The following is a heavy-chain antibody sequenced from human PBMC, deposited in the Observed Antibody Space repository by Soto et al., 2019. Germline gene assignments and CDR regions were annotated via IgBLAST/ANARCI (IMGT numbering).Heavy chain of an antibody. CDR3: ARDLISRGDFWSGYPGDLYYYYGMDV. D-gene: IGHD3-3*01. CDR2: IWYDGSNK. J-gene: IGHJ6*02. CDR1: GFTFSSYG. V-gene: IGHV3-33*01. Sequence: GGSLRLSCAASGFTFSSYGMHWVRQAPGKGLEWVAVIWYDGSNKYYADSVKGRVTISRDNSKNTLYLEMKSLRAEDTAVYYCARDLISRGDFWSGYPGDLYYYYGMDVWGQGTTVTVSS.